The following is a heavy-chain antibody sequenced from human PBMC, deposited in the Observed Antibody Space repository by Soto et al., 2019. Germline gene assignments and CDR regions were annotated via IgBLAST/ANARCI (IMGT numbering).Heavy chain of an antibody. Sequence: PGGSLRLSCAASGFTFSSSAISWVRQAPGKGLEWVSAVSANGRGIYYADSVRGRFTISRDNSKNTVFLHMDSLSAEDTAVYYCAKDRHYPRDYFHYWGQGTLVTVSA. CDR1: GFTFSSSA. V-gene: IGHV3-23*01. CDR2: VSANGRGI. D-gene: IGHD3-10*01. J-gene: IGHJ4*02. CDR3: AKDRHYPRDYFHY.